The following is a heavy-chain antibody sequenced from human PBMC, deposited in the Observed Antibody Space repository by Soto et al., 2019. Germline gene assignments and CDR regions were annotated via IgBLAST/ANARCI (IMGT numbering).Heavy chain of an antibody. CDR3: AKEEYYDILTGSRGDAFDI. J-gene: IGHJ3*02. V-gene: IGHV3-48*01. Sequence: GGSLRLSCAASGFTFSSYSMNWVRQAPGKGLDWVSYISSSSSTLYYADSVKGRFTISRDNAKNSLYLQMNSLRAEDTAVFYCAKEEYYDILTGSRGDAFDIWGQGTMVTVSS. CDR2: ISSSSSTL. D-gene: IGHD3-9*01. CDR1: GFTFSSYS.